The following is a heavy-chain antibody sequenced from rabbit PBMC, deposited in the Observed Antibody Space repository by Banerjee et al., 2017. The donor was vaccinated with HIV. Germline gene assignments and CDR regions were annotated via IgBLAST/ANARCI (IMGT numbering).Heavy chain of an antibody. V-gene: IGHV1S45*01. Sequence: QEQLEESGGGLVQPEGSLTLTCTASGFSFTSSYYMCWVRQAPGKGLEWIACIYTGGKGTTYYANWAKGRFTITRSTSLNTVTLQLNSLTAADTATYFCARGYTTNNYYIAPRSYGLWGPGTLVTVS. CDR3: ARGYTTNNYYIAPRSYGL. D-gene: IGHD1-1*01. J-gene: IGHJ4*01. CDR2: IYTGGKGTT. CDR1: GFSFTSSYY.